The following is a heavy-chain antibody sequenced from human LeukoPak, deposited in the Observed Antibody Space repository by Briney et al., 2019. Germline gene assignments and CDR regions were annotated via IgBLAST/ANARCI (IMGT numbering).Heavy chain of an antibody. CDR3: AKDVDITMIVIDY. D-gene: IGHD3-22*01. CDR2: IIGSGGST. V-gene: IGHV3-23*01. CDR1: GFTFSGYA. Sequence: PGGSLRLSCAASGFTFSGYAMSWVRQAPGKGLEWVSAIIGSGGSTYYADSVKGRFTISRDNAKNSLYLRMNSLRAEDTALYYCAKDVDITMIVIDYWGQGTLVTVSS. J-gene: IGHJ4*02.